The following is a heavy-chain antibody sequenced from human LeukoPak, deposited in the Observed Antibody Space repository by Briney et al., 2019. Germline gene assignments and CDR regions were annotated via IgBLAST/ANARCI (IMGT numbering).Heavy chain of an antibody. D-gene: IGHD3-22*01. Sequence: PGGSLRLSCAASGFIFSDYWMNWVRQAPGKGLEWVSSISSSSSYIYYADSVKGRFTISRDNAKNSLYLQMNSLRAEDTAVYYCARVSHSSGYHYFDYWGQGTLVTVSS. J-gene: IGHJ4*02. CDR1: GFIFSDYW. V-gene: IGHV3-21*01. CDR2: ISSSSSYI. CDR3: ARVSHSSGYHYFDY.